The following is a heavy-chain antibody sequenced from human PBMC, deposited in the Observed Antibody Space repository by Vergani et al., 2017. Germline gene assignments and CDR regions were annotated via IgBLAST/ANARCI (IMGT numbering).Heavy chain of an antibody. Sequence: EVQLLESGGGLVQPGGSLRLSCVASGFTFSSNAMSWVRQAPGKGLEWVSSISDNEGSTYYADSVKGRFTISRDNSMKTLYLQMNSPRAEDTAVYYCAKVRGNEYPAPGGYWGQGTLVTVSS. CDR1: GFTFSSNA. CDR2: ISDNEGST. J-gene: IGHJ4*02. CDR3: AKVRGNEYPAPGGY. V-gene: IGHV3-23*01. D-gene: IGHD3-16*01.